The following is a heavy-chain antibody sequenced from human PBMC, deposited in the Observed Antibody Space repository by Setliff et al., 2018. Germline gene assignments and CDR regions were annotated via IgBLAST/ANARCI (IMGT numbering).Heavy chain of an antibody. CDR2: ISSDGSHK. CDR3: ARGLPLLDWFLAYFDY. CDR1: GFTFSSYT. V-gene: IGHV3-30*04. J-gene: IGHJ4*02. Sequence: PGASLRLSCAASGFTFSSYTMHWVRQAPGKGLEWVALISSDGSHKYYTDPVKGRFTISRDNSKNTLFLQMTSLRPADTAVYYCARGLPLLDWFLAYFDYWGQGTLVTVSS. D-gene: IGHD3-3*01.